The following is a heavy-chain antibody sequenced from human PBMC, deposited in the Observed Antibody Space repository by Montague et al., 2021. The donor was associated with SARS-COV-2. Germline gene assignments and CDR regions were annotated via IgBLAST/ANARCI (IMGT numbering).Heavy chain of an antibody. V-gene: IGHV4-39*07. Sequence: SETLSLTCTVSGGSISSSNYYWVWVRQPPGKGREWIGNMYCSGSTYYYPSLKGRVTISIDTYKNQFSLKPSSVTATDTAVYYCARDDIVLQGGRKGMDFWGQGTTVTVSS. CDR1: GGSISSSNYY. CDR2: MYCSGST. J-gene: IGHJ6*02. CDR3: ARDDIVLQGGRKGMDF. D-gene: IGHD2-15*01.